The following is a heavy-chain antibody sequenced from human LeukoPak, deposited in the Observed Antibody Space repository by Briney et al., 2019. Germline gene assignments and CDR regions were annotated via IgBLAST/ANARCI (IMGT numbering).Heavy chain of an antibody. D-gene: IGHD1-7*01. J-gene: IGHJ5*02. Sequence: GASVKVSCKGSGYTFTSYDINWVRHATGQGLELMGWMNPNSGNTGYAQKFQGRVTMTRNTSISTAYMELSSLRSDDTAVYYCARGNWNYVGNWFDHWGQGTLVTVSS. CDR1: GYTFTSYD. CDR2: MNPNSGNT. V-gene: IGHV1-8*01. CDR3: ARGNWNYVGNWFDH.